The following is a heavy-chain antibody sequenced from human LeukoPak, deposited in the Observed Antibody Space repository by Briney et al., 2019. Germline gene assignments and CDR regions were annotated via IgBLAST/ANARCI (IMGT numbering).Heavy chain of an antibody. CDR3: ARDTVTIFGVVITLDAFDI. CDR1: GGTSSSYA. D-gene: IGHD3-3*01. V-gene: IGHV1-69*13. J-gene: IGHJ3*02. Sequence: ASVKVSCKASGGTSSSYAISWVRQAPGQGLEWMGGIIPIFGTANYAQKFQGRVTITADESTSTAYMELSSLRSEDTAVYYCARDTVTIFGVVITLDAFDIWGQGTMVTVSS. CDR2: IIPIFGTA.